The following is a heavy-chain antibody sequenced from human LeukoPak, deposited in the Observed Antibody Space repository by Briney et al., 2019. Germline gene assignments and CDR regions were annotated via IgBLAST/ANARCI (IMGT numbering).Heavy chain of an antibody. D-gene: IGHD3-22*01. CDR3: TRDLALYYYDSSGYSDY. Sequence: HAGGSLRLSCTASGFTFGDYAMSWFRQAPGKGLEWVGFIRSKAYGGTTEYAASVKGRFTISRDDSKSIAYLQMNSLKTEDTAVYYCTRDLALYYYDSSGYSDYWGQGTLVTVSS. V-gene: IGHV3-49*03. CDR1: GFTFGDYA. CDR2: IRSKAYGGTT. J-gene: IGHJ4*02.